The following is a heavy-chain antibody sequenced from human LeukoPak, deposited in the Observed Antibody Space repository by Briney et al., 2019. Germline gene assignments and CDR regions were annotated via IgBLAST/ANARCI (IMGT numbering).Heavy chain of an antibody. J-gene: IGHJ1*01. Sequence: PGGSLRLSCAASGFFFSDYTMNWVRQAPGKGLEWVSAINGNSKHIYYVDSVKGRFTISRDNTKNSLYLQMNSLTAEDMAVYYCARGFCGGDCYGDWGQGTLVTVSS. D-gene: IGHD2-21*02. CDR3: ARGFCGGDCYGD. V-gene: IGHV3-21*01. CDR1: GFFFSDYT. CDR2: INGNSKHI.